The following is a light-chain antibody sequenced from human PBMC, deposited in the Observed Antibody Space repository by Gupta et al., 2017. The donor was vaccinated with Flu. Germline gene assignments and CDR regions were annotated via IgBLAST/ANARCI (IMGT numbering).Light chain of an antibody. CDR3: QHRGNWPPEAT. Sequence: TLSLSPGERATLSCGVSQSVSGYLAWYQQKPGQAPRLLIYDASSRATGIPARFSGSGSGTDFTLIISRLEPEDFAVYFCQHRGNWPPEATFGQGTRLEIK. CDR1: QSVSGY. CDR2: DAS. V-gene: IGKV3-11*01. J-gene: IGKJ2*01.